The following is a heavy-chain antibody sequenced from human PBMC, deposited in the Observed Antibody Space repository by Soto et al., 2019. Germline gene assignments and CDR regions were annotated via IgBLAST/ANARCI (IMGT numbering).Heavy chain of an antibody. J-gene: IGHJ2*01. Sequence: EVQLLDSGGGLVQPGGSLRLSCAASGFMFSCCAMSWVRQAPGKGLEWVSTIHGDGDYSHYTDSVEGRFTISRDNSRNTLYLQMNSLRGDDTAVYYCAKNHGGGSYTNWSFAGWGRGTLVTVSS. CDR3: AKNHGGGSYTNWSFAG. CDR2: IHGDGDYS. D-gene: IGHD1-26*01. V-gene: IGHV3-23*01. CDR1: GFMFSCCA.